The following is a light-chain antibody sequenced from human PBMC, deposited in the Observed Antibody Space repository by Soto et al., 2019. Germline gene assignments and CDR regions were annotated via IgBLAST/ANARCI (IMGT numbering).Light chain of an antibody. CDR1: QGIRNH. J-gene: IGKJ5*01. V-gene: IGKV1-17*01. CDR2: EAS. CDR3: LQHDDYPAIT. Sequence: DLQMTQSPSSLSASVGDRVTITCRASQGIRNHLGWYQQKPGKAPKRLVFEASTLQSGVPSRLSGSGSGTEFPLTISSLQPEDSATYFCLQHDDYPAITFGQGTRLEIK.